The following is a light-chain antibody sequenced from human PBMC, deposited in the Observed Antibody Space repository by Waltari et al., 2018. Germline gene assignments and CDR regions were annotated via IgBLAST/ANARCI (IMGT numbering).Light chain of an antibody. Sequence: EIVLTQSPGTLSLSPGERATLSCRASQSVSRTLAWYQQKPGQAPRLLIYGASIRATGIPDRFSGSGSGTDFSLTISRLKPEDFAVYYCQHYVRLPVTFGQGTKVEIK. CDR2: GAS. V-gene: IGKV3-20*01. CDR3: QHYVRLPVT. CDR1: QSVSRT. J-gene: IGKJ1*01.